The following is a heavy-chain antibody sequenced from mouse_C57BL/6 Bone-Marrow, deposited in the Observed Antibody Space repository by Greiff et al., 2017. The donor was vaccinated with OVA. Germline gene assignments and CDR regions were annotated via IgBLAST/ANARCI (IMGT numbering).Heavy chain of an antibody. CDR3: AREYMTPHDYDGAY. Sequence: VQLQQSGPELVKPGASVKISCKASGYAFSSSWMNWVKQRPGKGLEWIGRIYPGDGDTNYNGKFKGKATLTADKSSSTAYMQLSSLTSEDSAVYFCAREYMTPHDYDGAYWGQGTLVTVSA. V-gene: IGHV1-82*01. CDR2: IYPGDGDT. J-gene: IGHJ3*01. D-gene: IGHD2-4*01. CDR1: GYAFSSSW.